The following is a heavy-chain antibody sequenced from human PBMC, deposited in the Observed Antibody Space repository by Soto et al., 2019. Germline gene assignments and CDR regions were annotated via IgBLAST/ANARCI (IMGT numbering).Heavy chain of an antibody. V-gene: IGHV1-18*01. CDR2: ISGYNGDA. Sequence: ALVKVSCKASGYRFTRYGISWVRQAPGQGLEWMGWISGYNGDANYAQRFQGRVSMTIDTSTTTAYMELRTLTPDDTAVYYCAKNGHPPYYYYGLDVWGQGTTVT. D-gene: IGHD2-8*01. CDR3: AKNGHPPYYYYGLDV. CDR1: GYRFTRYG. J-gene: IGHJ6*02.